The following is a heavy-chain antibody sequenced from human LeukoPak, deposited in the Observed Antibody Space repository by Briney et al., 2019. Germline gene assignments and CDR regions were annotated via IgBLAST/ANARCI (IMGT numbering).Heavy chain of an antibody. J-gene: IGHJ4*02. CDR1: GFTFSSYG. CDR2: ISFDATNK. D-gene: IGHD6-19*01. CDR3: ARDPGFSGWHHTGYFDY. Sequence: GRSLRLSCAASGFTFSSYGMHWVRQAPGKGLEWVAVISFDATNKYYADSVKGRFTISRDNSKNTLYLQMNSLRAEDTAVYYCARDPGFSGWHHTGYFDYWGQGTLVTVSS. V-gene: IGHV3-30*03.